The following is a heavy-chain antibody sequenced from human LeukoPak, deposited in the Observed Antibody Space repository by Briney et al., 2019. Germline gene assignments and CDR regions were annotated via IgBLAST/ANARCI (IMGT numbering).Heavy chain of an antibody. V-gene: IGHV3-48*02. J-gene: IGHJ4*02. Sequence: GGSLRLSCAASGFIFSSYSLNWVRQAPGKGLEWLSYISSSSGTIYYADSVKGRFTISRDNAKNSLYLQMNSLRDEDTAVYYCARGGSGSYYPDYWGQETLVTVSS. CDR1: GFIFSSYS. CDR2: ISSSSGTI. D-gene: IGHD1-26*01. CDR3: ARGGSGSYYPDY.